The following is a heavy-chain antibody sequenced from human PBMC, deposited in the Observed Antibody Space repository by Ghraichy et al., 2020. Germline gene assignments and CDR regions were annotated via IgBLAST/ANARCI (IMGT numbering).Heavy chain of an antibody. V-gene: IGHV3-11*06. Sequence: GESLNISCAASGFTFSDYYMSWIRQAPGKGLEWVSYISSSSSHTNDADSVKGRVTISRDNAKNSLYLQMNSLSAEDTAVYYCARVGPYYYDSSGYYRPPYYFDYWGQGTLVTVSS. CDR2: ISSSSSHT. J-gene: IGHJ4*02. D-gene: IGHD3-22*01. CDR3: ARVGPYYYDSSGYYRPPYYFDY. CDR1: GFTFSDYY.